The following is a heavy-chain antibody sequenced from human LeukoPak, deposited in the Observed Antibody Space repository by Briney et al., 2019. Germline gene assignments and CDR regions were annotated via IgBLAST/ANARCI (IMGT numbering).Heavy chain of an antibody. CDR3: ARDSGAGSSWYYYYYGMDV. V-gene: IGHV4-59*01. J-gene: IGHJ6*02. CDR1: GGSISSYY. D-gene: IGHD6-13*01. CDR2: IYYSGST. Sequence: SETLSLTCTVSGGSISSYYWSWIRQPPGKGLEWIGYIYYSGSTNYNPSLKSRVTISVDTSKNQFSLKLSSVTAADTAVYYCARDSGAGSSWYYYYYGMDVWGQGTTVTVSS.